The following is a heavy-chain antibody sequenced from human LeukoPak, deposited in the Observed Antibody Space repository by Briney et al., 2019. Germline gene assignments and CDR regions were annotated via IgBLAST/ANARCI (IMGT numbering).Heavy chain of an antibody. J-gene: IGHJ6*03. Sequence: GGSLRLSCAASGFTFSTYALSWVRQAPGKGLEWVSAISGSGGSTYYADSVKGRFTISRDNSKNTLYLQMNSLRAEDTAVYYCASLYCSGGSCYYYYMDVWGKGTTVTVSS. CDR2: ISGSGGST. D-gene: IGHD2-15*01. CDR3: ASLYCSGGSCYYYYMDV. V-gene: IGHV3-23*01. CDR1: GFTFSTYA.